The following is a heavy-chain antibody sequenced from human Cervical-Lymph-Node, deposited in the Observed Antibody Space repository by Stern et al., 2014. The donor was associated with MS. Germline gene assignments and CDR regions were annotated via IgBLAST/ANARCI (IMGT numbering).Heavy chain of an antibody. V-gene: IGHV2-5*02. D-gene: IGHD6-6*01. J-gene: IGHJ4*02. Sequence: QVTLKESGPTLVIPTQTLTLTCTFSGFSLTTNGVAVGWIRQPPGKALEWLALIFWDDETRYNPSLKNRLTLTQETPQNPVVLTMTNVEPVDTATYYCAHRDDWQLDFAYWGQGILVTVSS. CDR3: AHRDDWQLDFAY. CDR1: GFSLTTNGVA. CDR2: IFWDDET.